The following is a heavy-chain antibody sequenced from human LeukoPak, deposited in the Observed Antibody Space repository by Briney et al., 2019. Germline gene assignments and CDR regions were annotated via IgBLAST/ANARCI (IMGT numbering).Heavy chain of an antibody. CDR1: GFTFSSYA. D-gene: IGHD3-3*01. CDR3: ARALLPNYDFGSGLDY. Sequence: GGSLRLSCAASGFTFSSYAMHWVRQAPGKGLEWVAVISYDGSNKYYADSVKGRFTISRDNSKNTLYLQMNSLRAEDTAVYYCARALLPNYDFGSGLDYWGQGTLVTVSS. V-gene: IGHV3-30-3*01. J-gene: IGHJ4*02. CDR2: ISYDGSNK.